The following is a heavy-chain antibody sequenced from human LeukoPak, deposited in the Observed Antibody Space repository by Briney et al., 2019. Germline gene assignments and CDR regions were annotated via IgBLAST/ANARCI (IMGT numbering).Heavy chain of an antibody. V-gene: IGHV4-31*03. Sequence: PSEALSLTCTVSGGSISSGVYYWSWIRQHPGKGLEWIGYIYYSGSTYYNPSLKSRVTISVDTSKNQFSLKLSSVTAADTAVYYCAREIPAATTNWFDPWGQGTLVAVSS. CDR1: GGSISSGVYY. D-gene: IGHD2-2*01. CDR2: IYYSGST. CDR3: AREIPAATTNWFDP. J-gene: IGHJ5*02.